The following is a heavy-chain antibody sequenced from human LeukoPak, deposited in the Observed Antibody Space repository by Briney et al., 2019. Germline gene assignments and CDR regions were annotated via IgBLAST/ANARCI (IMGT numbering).Heavy chain of an antibody. CDR2: IYSGGST. V-gene: IGHV3-53*04. CDR1: GFTFSSYA. J-gene: IGHJ6*02. Sequence: QPGGSLRLSCAASGFTFSSYAMGWVRQAPGKGLEWISFIYSGGSTYYADSVKGRFTISRHNSKNTLYLQMNSLRAEDTAVYYCAGAGGLWFGELYYGMDVWGQGTTVTVSS. CDR3: AGAGGLWFGELYYGMDV. D-gene: IGHD3-10*01.